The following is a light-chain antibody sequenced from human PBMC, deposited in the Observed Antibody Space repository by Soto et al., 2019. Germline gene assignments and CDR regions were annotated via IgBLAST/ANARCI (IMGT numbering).Light chain of an antibody. CDR2: SND. Sequence: QAVVTQPPSASGTPGQRVTISCSGGSSDIGSNTVNWYQQLPGTAPKLLIYSNDQRPSGVPDRFSGSKSGTSASLAISGLQSEDGADYYCAAWDDSLNGVIFGGGTKVTVL. CDR1: SSDIGSNT. CDR3: AAWDDSLNGVI. V-gene: IGLV1-44*01. J-gene: IGLJ2*01.